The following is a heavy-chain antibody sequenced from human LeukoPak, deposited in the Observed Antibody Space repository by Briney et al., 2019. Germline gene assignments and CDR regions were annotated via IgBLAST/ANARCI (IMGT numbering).Heavy chain of an antibody. CDR1: GFTVSSHY. Sequence: GGSLGLSCAASGFTVSSHYMSWVRQAPGKGLEWVSIIYSGGSTYYADSVKGRFTISRDNSKKTLFLQMDNLRVDDTAMYYCAVVAGRFLPDYWGQGTLVTVSS. V-gene: IGHV3-53*05. D-gene: IGHD6-19*01. CDR3: AVVAGRFLPDY. J-gene: IGHJ4*02. CDR2: IYSGGST.